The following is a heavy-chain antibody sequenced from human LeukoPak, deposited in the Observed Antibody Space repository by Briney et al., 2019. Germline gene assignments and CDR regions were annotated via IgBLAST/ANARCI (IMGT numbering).Heavy chain of an antibody. J-gene: IGHJ4*02. D-gene: IGHD3-16*01. Sequence: SETLSLTCAVSGGSISSNWWSWVCQPPGKGLEWIGEIYHSGSTNYNPSLKSRVTISVDTSKEQFSLKVNSVTAADTAVYYCTRGAGWLIDYWGQGILVTVSS. CDR2: IYHSGST. CDR1: GGSISSNW. CDR3: TRGAGWLIDY. V-gene: IGHV4-4*02.